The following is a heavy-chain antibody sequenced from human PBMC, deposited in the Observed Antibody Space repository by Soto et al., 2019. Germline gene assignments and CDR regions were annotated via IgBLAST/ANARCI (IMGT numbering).Heavy chain of an antibody. J-gene: IGHJ6*01. D-gene: IGHD3-10*01. CDR2: IDPSDSYT. CDR3: ARLPYSTMVRGVIGYYYYGMDV. Sequence: PGESLKISCKGSGYSFTSYSISWVRQMPGKGLEWMGRIDPSDSYTNYSPSFQGHVTISADKSISTAYLQWSSLKASDTAMYYCARLPYSTMVRGVIGYYYYGMDVWGQGTTVTVSS. V-gene: IGHV5-10-1*01. CDR1: GYSFTSYS.